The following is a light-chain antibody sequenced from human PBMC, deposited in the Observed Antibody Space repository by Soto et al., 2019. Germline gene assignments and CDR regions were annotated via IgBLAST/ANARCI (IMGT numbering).Light chain of an antibody. Sequence: EIVLTQSPGTLSLSPGERATLSCRASQSVSSSYLALYQQKPGQAPRLLTYGASSRATGIPDRFSGSGSGTDFTLTISRLEPEDFAVYYCQQYGSSPPRTFGQGTKVDIK. V-gene: IGKV3-20*01. CDR1: QSVSSSY. CDR3: QQYGSSPPRT. J-gene: IGKJ1*01. CDR2: GAS.